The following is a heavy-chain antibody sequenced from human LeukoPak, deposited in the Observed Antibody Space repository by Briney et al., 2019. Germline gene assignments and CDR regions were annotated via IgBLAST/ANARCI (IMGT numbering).Heavy chain of an antibody. CDR2: IYYSGST. J-gene: IGHJ5*02. CDR1: GGSMSGYY. V-gene: IGHV4-59*01. Sequence: SETLSLTCTVSGGSMSGYYWSWIRQPPGKGLEWIGYIYYSGSTSYNPSLNSRVTISADTSNNQFSLRLSSVTAADTAVYYCARGRDGHTPWGQGTLVTVSS. D-gene: IGHD5-24*01. CDR3: ARGRDGHTP.